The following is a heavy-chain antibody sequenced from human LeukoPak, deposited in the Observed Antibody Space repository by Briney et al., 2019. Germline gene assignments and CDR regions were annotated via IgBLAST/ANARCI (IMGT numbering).Heavy chain of an antibody. Sequence: PSETLSLTCTVSGCSNSSSSYYWGWIRQPPGKGLEWRVRFYYSGCTYYNPSLKHHATIFLDTTKNQFSLKLSSVTAADMAVYYCARRNLVYYDSGDYYYYGMDVWGQGTTVTVSS. CDR1: GCSNSSSSYY. J-gene: IGHJ6*02. D-gene: IGHD3-22*01. CDR3: ARRNLVYYDSGDYYYYGMDV. V-gene: IGHV4-39*01. CDR2: FYYSGCT.